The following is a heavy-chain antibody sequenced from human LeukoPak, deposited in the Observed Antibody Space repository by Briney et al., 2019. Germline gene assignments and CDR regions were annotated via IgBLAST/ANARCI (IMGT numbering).Heavy chain of an antibody. V-gene: IGHV1-8*01. Sequence: ASVKVSCKASGYTFTSYDIKWVRQATGQGLEWVGWMNPNSGNTGSAQKFQGRVTMTRDTSISTAYMELSGLRSEDTAIYYCARAAGDLDYWGQGTLVTVSS. J-gene: IGHJ4*02. CDR1: GYTFTSYD. CDR3: ARAAGDLDY. CDR2: MNPNSGNT.